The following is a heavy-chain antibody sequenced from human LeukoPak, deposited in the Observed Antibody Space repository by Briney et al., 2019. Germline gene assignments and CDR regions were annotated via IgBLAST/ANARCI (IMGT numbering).Heavy chain of an antibody. Sequence: GGSLRLSCAASGFTFSSYAMHWVRQAPGKGLEYVSAIRSNGGSTYYANSVKGRFTISRDNSKNTLYLQMGSLSAEDMAVYYCARERVQGSGAFDIWGQGTMVTVSS. CDR3: ARERVQGSGAFDI. CDR2: IRSNGGST. CDR1: GFTFSSYA. V-gene: IGHV3-64*01. D-gene: IGHD3-10*01. J-gene: IGHJ3*02.